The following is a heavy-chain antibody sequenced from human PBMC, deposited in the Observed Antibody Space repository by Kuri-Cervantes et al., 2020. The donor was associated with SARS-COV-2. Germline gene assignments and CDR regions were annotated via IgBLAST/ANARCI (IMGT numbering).Heavy chain of an antibody. CDR3: ARGSGVAGTGAFDI. D-gene: IGHD6-19*01. CDR2: ISYDGSNK. Sequence: GGSLRLSCAASGFTFSSYAMHWVRQAPGKGLEWVAVISYDGSNKYYADSVKGRFTISRDNAKNSLYLQMNSLRAEDTAVYYCARGSGVAGTGAFDIWGQGKMVTGSS. V-gene: IGHV3-30-3*01. J-gene: IGHJ3*02. CDR1: GFTFSSYA.